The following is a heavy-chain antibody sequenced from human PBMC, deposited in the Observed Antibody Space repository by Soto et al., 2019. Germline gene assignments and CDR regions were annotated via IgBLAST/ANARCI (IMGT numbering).Heavy chain of an antibody. CDR3: AKGIWVGATTAAFRI. CDR1: GFTFSNYG. Sequence: EEQLLESGGGLAQPGGSLRLSCAASGFTFSNYGMGWVRRAPGKGLEWVSTISGSGDSTYYADSVRGRFAISRDNSKNTLYQQLNSLRADDTAVYYCAKGIWVGATTAAFRIWGQGTLVSVSS. V-gene: IGHV3-23*01. J-gene: IGHJ3*02. D-gene: IGHD1-26*01. CDR2: ISGSGDST.